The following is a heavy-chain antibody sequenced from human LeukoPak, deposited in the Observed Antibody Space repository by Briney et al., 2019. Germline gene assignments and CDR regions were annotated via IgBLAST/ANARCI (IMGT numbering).Heavy chain of an antibody. Sequence: AGGSLRLSCAASGFSFNTRAMTWVRQGPGKGLEWVSTISESSGRIIYADSVKGRFTISRDNSKSTVYLQMNSLRAEDTAVYYCTNLISGWALFDHWGQGALVTVSS. CDR3: TNLISGWALFDH. CDR2: ISESSGRI. CDR1: GFSFNTRA. V-gene: IGHV3-23*01. J-gene: IGHJ4*02. D-gene: IGHD6-19*01.